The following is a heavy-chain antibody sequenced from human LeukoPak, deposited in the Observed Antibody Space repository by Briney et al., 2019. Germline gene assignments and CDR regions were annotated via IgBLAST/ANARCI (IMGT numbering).Heavy chain of an antibody. Sequence: SETLSLTCSVSGGSISSYYWSWIRQPAGKGLEWIGRIYTSGSTNYNPSLKSRVTMSVDTSKSQFSLKLSSVTAADTAVYYCARDLGSTWYSGVIDYWGQGTLVTVSS. CDR3: ARDLGSTWYSGVIDY. CDR1: GGSISSYY. V-gene: IGHV4-4*07. CDR2: IYTSGST. J-gene: IGHJ4*02. D-gene: IGHD6-13*01.